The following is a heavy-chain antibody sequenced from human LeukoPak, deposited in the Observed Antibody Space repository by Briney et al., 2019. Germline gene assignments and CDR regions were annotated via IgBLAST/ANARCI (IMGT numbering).Heavy chain of an antibody. V-gene: IGHV3-23*01. D-gene: IGHD2-2*01. J-gene: IGHJ4*02. CDR3: AKDQGQAVVPRRFDN. Sequence: PGGSLRLSCAASGFMFSNFAMSWVRQAPGKGLEWVSTIYYSGGNTYSGDSVKGRFTISRDNAKNTLYLQMNSLRAEDTAVYYCAKDQGQAVVPRRFDNWGQGTLVTVSS. CDR1: GFMFSNFA. CDR2: IYYSGGNT.